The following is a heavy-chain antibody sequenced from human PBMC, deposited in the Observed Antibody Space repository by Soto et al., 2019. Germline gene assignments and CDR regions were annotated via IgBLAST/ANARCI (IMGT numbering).Heavy chain of an antibody. CDR2: ISYDGGNK. J-gene: IGHJ1*01. CDR3: ANFQH. CDR1: GFTFSSYG. V-gene: IGHV3-30*18. Sequence: LRLSGAASGFTFSSYGMHWVRQAPGKGLEWVAVISYDGGNKYYADSVKGRFTISRDNSKNTLYLQMSSMRAEDTAVYYCANFQHWGQGTLVTVSS.